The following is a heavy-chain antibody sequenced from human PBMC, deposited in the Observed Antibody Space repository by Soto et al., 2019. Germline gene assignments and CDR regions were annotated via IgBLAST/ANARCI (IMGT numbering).Heavy chain of an antibody. V-gene: IGHV1-69*01. D-gene: IGHD3-22*01. CDR1: GGTFSSYA. CDR3: ARATNYYDSSGYYYVGYYYGMDV. CDR2: IIPIFGPA. Sequence: QVQLVQSGAEVKKPGSSVKVSCKASGGTFSSYAISWVRQAPGQGLEWMGGIIPIFGPANYAQKFQGRVTITADESTSTADMELSSLRSEDTAVYYCARATNYYDSSGYYYVGYYYGMDVWGKGTTVTVSS. J-gene: IGHJ6*04.